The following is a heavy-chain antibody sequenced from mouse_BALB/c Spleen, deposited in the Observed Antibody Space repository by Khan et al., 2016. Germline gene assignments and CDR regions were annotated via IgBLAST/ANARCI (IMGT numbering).Heavy chain of an antibody. D-gene: IGHD3-1*01. CDR3: ARDKRGLLFDY. Sequence: EVELVESGGGLVQPGGSLRLSCATSGFTFTDYYMNWVRQPPGKALEWLGFIRNKANGYTTEYSASVKGRFTISRDNSQSILYLQMNTLRAEDSATYYCARDKRGLLFDYWGQGTTLTVSS. V-gene: IGHV7-3*02. J-gene: IGHJ2*01. CDR1: GFTFTDYY. CDR2: IRNKANGYTT.